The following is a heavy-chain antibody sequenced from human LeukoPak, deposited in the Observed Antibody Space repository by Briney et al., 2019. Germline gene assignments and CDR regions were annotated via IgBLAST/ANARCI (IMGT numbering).Heavy chain of an antibody. D-gene: IGHD2-15*01. CDR3: ARADIVVVVAATSDFDY. Sequence: EASVKVSCKASGYTFTSYGISWVRQAPGQGLEWMGWISACNGNTNYAQKLQGRVTMTTDTSTSTAYMELRSLRSDDTAVYYCARADIVVVVAATSDFDYWGQGTLVTVSS. J-gene: IGHJ4*02. CDR1: GYTFTSYG. CDR2: ISACNGNT. V-gene: IGHV1-18*01.